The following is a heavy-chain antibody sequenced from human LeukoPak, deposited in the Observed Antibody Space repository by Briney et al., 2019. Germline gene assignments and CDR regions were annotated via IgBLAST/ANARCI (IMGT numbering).Heavy chain of an antibody. CDR1: GGSFSGYY. CDR2: ICSGGST. V-gene: IGHV4-34*01. Sequence: KPSETLSLTCAVYGGSFSGYYWSWIRQPPGKGLEWFGTICSGGSTYYNPSLKSRVTISVDTSKNQFSLKLSSLTAADTAVYYCVKDRGNHVTDYWGQGTLVTVSS. D-gene: IGHD1-14*01. CDR3: VKDRGNHVTDY. J-gene: IGHJ4*02.